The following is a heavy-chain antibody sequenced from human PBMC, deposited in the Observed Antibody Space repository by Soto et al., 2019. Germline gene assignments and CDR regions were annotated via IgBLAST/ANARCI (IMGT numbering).Heavy chain of an antibody. V-gene: IGHV1-8*01. CDR3: AGHPSLLERRRCGAFDI. D-gene: IGHD1-1*01. CDR2: MNPNSGNT. CDR1: GYTFTSYD. J-gene: IGHJ3*02. Sequence: ASVKVSCKASGYTFTSYDINWVRQATGQGLEWMGWMNPNSGNTGYAQKFQGRVTMTRNTSISTAYMELSSLRSEDTAVYYCAGHPSLLERRRCGAFDIWGQGTMVTVSS.